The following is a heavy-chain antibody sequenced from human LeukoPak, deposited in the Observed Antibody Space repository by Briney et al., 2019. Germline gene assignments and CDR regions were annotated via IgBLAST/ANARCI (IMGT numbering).Heavy chain of an antibody. CDR1: GGTFSSSSNF. J-gene: IGHJ6*02. Sequence: SETLSLTCTVSGGTFSSSSNFWGWLRQAPVKGLEWIGSIYYSGSTYYSPSLKSLVTISVDTSKNQFSLKLSSVTAADTSVYYCARRLACLSYGIDVWGQGTTVTVSS. V-gene: IGHV4-39*01. CDR2: IYYSGST. CDR3: ARRLACLSYGIDV. D-gene: IGHD2/OR15-2a*01.